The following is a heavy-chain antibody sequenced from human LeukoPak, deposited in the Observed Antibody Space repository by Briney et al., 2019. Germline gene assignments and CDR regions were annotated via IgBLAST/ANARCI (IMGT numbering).Heavy chain of an antibody. Sequence: GGSLRLSCAASGFTFSSYWMHWVRQAPGKGVVWVSRINSDGSSTSYADSVKGRFTISRDNAKNTLYLQMNSLRAEDTAVYYCARAQVTGYWGQGTLVTVSS. V-gene: IGHV3-74*01. CDR2: INSDGSST. J-gene: IGHJ4*02. CDR3: ARAQVTGY. CDR1: GFTFSSYW. D-gene: IGHD2-21*02.